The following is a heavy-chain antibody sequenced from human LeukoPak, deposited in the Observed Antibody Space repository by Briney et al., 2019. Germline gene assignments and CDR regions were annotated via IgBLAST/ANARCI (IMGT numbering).Heavy chain of an antibody. CDR3: GIGRVFAIGGATTFDY. CDR1: GFTFSNYA. J-gene: IGHJ4*02. Sequence: HPGGSLRLSCAAYGFTFSNYAMNCVRQAPGKGLEWVSLISGSTGSTYYADSVKGRFSISRDNSKNTVYLQMNSVRVQETAVPCRGIGRVFAIGGATTFDYWGQGTLVTVSS. CDR2: ISGSTGST. D-gene: IGHD1-26*01. V-gene: IGHV3-23*01.